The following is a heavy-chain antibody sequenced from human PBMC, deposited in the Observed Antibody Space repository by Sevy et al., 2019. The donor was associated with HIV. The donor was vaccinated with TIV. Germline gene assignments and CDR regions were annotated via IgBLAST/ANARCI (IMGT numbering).Heavy chain of an antibody. CDR1: GGSISSYY. CDR2: IYYSGST. CDR3: ASGYSGYDLWS. V-gene: IGHV4-59*01. D-gene: IGHD5-12*01. J-gene: IGHJ5*02. Sequence: SETLSLTCTVSGGSISSYYWSWIRQPPGKGLEWIGYIYYSGSTNYNPSLKSRVTISVDTSKNQFSLKRSSVTAADTAVYYCASGYSGYDLWSWGQGTLVTVSS.